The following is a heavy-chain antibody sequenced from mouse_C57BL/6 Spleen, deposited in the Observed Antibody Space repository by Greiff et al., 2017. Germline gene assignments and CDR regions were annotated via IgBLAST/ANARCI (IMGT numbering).Heavy chain of an antibody. CDR1: GFTFTNTY. D-gene: IGHD6-5*01. CDR2: IDPANGST. CDR3: AGSGWSYAVGG. Sequence: EVQLQQPVAELVRPGASVKLSCTASGFTFTNTYMPWVKQRPEQGLEWIGRIDPANGSTKYAPKFQGKATITADTSSNTAYLQLSSLTSEETAICACAGSGWSYAVGGRGQGVSVTAAS. J-gene: IGHJ4*01. V-gene: IGHV14-3*01.